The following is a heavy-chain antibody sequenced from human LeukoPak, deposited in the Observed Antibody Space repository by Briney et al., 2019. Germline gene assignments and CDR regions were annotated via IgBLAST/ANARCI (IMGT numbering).Heavy chain of an antibody. D-gene: IGHD2-21*02. CDR1: GFSFSSYT. CDR3: ARDGRYGGDCYAS. V-gene: IGHV3-21*01. Sequence: GGSLRLSCAASGFSFSSYTMNWVRQAPGKGLEWVSIISSSSSYIYYADSVKGRFTISRDNAENALYLQMNSLRVEDTAVYYCARDGRYGGDCYASWGQGTLVTVSS. CDR2: ISSSSSYI. J-gene: IGHJ4*02.